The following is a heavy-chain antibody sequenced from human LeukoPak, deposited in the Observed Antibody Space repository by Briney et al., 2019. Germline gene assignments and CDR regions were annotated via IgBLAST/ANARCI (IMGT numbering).Heavy chain of an antibody. CDR1: GGTFSSYA. V-gene: IGHV1-69*13. J-gene: IGHJ5*02. Sequence: SVTVSCTASGGTFSSYAFNWVRQAPGQGLEWMGGIIPMFGTAKYAQKLQDRVTVNADESTSTAYMELGSLRSEGTAIYYCASARYYDILTGYSPYNWFDPWGQGTLVTVFS. CDR3: ASARYYDILTGYSPYNWFDP. CDR2: IIPMFGTA. D-gene: IGHD3-9*01.